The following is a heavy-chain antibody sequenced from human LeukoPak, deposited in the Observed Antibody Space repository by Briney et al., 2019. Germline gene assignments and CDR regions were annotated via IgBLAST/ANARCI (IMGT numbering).Heavy chain of an antibody. V-gene: IGHV3-30-3*01. CDR2: ISFDGSNT. Sequence: GGSLRLSCAASGFTFSSYTMHWVRQAPGKGLEWVAVISFDGSNTYYADSVKGRFTISRDNSKNTLYLQMNSLRAEDTAVYYCAKVQQWLRFDPWGQGTLVTVSS. CDR3: AKVQQWLRFDP. D-gene: IGHD6-19*01. J-gene: IGHJ5*02. CDR1: GFTFSSYT.